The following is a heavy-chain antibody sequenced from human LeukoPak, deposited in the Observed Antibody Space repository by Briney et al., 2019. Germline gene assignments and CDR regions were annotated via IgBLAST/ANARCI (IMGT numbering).Heavy chain of an antibody. CDR2: ISAYNGNT. CDR1: GYTFTSYG. D-gene: IGHD3-10*01. V-gene: IGHV1-18*01. Sequence: ASVKVSCKASGYTFTSYGISWVRQAPGQGLEWMGWISAYNGNTNYAQKLQGRVTMTTDTSTSTAYMELRSLRSDDTAVYYCARAPLARFGELLSNGFDYWGQGILVTVSS. CDR3: ARAPLARFGELLSNGFDY. J-gene: IGHJ4*02.